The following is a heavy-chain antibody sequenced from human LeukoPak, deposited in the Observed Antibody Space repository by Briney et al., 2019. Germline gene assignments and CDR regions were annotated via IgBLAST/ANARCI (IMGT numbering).Heavy chain of an antibody. J-gene: IGHJ2*01. V-gene: IGHV3-13*01. CDR1: GFTFSSYD. CDR3: ARVQGLDFRWYFDL. CDR2: IGTAGDT. Sequence: GGSLRLSCAASGFTFSSYDMHWVRQATGKGLEWVSAIGTAGDTYYPGSVKGRFTISRENAKNSLCLQKNSLRAGDTAVYYCARVQGLDFRWYFDLWGRGTLVTVSS.